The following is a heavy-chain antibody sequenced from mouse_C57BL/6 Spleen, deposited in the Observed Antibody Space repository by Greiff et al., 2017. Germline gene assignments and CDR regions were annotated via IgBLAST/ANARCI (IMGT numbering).Heavy chain of an antibody. D-gene: IGHD2-12*01. CDR3: ARRINYSPLCAMDY. Sequence: QVQLQQSGAELVKPGASVKLSCKASGYTFTSYWMHWVKQRPGQGLEWIGMIHPNSGSTNYNEKFKSKATLTVDKSSSTAYMQLSSLTTEDSAVYYCARRINYSPLCAMDYWGQGTSVTVSS. CDR2: IHPNSGST. CDR1: GYTFTSYW. J-gene: IGHJ4*01. V-gene: IGHV1-64*01.